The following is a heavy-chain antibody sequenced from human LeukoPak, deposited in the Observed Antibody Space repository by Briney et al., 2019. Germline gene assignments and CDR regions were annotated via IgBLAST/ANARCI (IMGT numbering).Heavy chain of an antibody. CDR2: ISGSGDST. CDR1: GGSISSYY. V-gene: IGHV3-23*01. CDR3: AKDGDGDYYYYMDV. Sequence: ETLSLTCTVSGGSISSYYWSWIRQPPGKGLESVSAISGSGDSTYYADSVKGRFTISRDNSKNTLYLQMNSLRAEDTALYYCAKDGDGDYYYYMDVWGKGTTVTVSS. J-gene: IGHJ6*03. D-gene: IGHD2-21*02.